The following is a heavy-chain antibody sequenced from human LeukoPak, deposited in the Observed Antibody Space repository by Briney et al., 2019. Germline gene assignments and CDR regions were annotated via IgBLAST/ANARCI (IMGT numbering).Heavy chain of an antibody. V-gene: IGHV4-39*01. CDR1: GGSISSSSYY. CDR2: IYYSGST. CDR3: ARVVGGNSASFDY. Sequence: TSETLSLTCTVSGGSISSSSYYWGWIRQPPGKGLEWIGSIYYSGSTYYNPSLKSRVTISVDTSKNQSSLKLSSVTAADTAVYYCARVVGGNSASFDYWGQGTLVTVSS. J-gene: IGHJ4*02. D-gene: IGHD4-23*01.